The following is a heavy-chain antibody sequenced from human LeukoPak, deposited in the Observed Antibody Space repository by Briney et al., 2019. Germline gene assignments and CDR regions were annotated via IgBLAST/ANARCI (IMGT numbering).Heavy chain of an antibody. CDR2: IYYSGST. CDR3: ARQRWERQGPDAFDI. Sequence: PSETLSLTCTVSGGSISSYYWSWIRQPPGKGLEWIWYIYYSGSTNYNPSLKSRVTISVDTSKNQFSLKLSSVTAADTAVYYCARQRWERQGPDAFDIWGQGTMVTVSS. V-gene: IGHV4-59*08. CDR1: GGSISSYY. D-gene: IGHD1-26*01. J-gene: IGHJ3*02.